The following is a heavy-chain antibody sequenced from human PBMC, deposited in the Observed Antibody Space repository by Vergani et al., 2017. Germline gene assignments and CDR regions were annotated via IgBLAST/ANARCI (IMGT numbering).Heavy chain of an antibody. D-gene: IGHD3-9*01. Sequence: EVQLLESGGDLVQPGGSLRLSCAASGFTFNHYAMNWVRQAPGKGLEWVSGISGSGGSTNYGDSVKGRFSISRDNSKNTLYLEMNTLRAEDTAVYYCAKETRMLTGYYRDLWGQGTLVTVSS. V-gene: IGHV3-23*01. CDR1: GFTFNHYA. CDR2: ISGSGGST. J-gene: IGHJ5*02. CDR3: AKETRMLTGYYRDL.